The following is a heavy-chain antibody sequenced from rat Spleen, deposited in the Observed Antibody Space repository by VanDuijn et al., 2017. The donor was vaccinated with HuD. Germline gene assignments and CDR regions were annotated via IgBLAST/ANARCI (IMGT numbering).Heavy chain of an antibody. D-gene: IGHD1-4*01. CDR1: GFTFSNYY. Sequence: EVQLVESGGGLVQPGRSMKLSCAASGFTFSNYYMAWVRQAPTKGLEWVASISTGGGNTYYRASVKGRFTISRDNAKSTLYLQMDSLRSEDTATYYCARRRGISGGFDYWGQGVMVTVSS. CDR2: ISTGGGNT. J-gene: IGHJ2*01. CDR3: ARRRGISGGFDY. V-gene: IGHV5-25*01.